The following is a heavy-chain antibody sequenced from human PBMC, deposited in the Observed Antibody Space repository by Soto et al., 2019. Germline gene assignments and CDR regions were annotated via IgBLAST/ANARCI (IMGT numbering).Heavy chain of an antibody. CDR2: IYPGDSDR. CDR3: VRYRSRDYYYGMDV. Sequence: GESLKISCKGSGYTFGNYWIGWVRQMPGKGLEWMAIIYPGDSDRRYSPSFQGQVTISADQSISTAYLQWSSLKASDTANYYCVRYRSRDYYYGMDVWGQGTTVTVSS. D-gene: IGHD1-26*01. CDR1: GYTFGNYW. J-gene: IGHJ6*02. V-gene: IGHV5-51*01.